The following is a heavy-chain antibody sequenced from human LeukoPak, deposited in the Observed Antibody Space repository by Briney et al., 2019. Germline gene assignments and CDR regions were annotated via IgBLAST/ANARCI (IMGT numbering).Heavy chain of an antibody. J-gene: IGHJ4*02. V-gene: IGHV4-59*01. CDR1: GGSISSYY. Sequence: SETLSLTCTVSGGSISSYYWSWIRQPPGKGLEWIGYDYCGGNTNYDPSLKRRVTISVDTSKNQFSLTLTSVTAADTAVYFCARDHFGSLDSWGQGILVTVSS. CDR3: ARDHFGSLDS. CDR2: DYCGGNT. D-gene: IGHD3-10*01.